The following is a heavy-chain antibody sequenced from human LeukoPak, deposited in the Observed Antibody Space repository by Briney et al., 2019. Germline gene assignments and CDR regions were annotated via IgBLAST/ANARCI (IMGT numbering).Heavy chain of an antibody. CDR2: ISDNGGMT. CDR3: YVSGWTEDIDN. D-gene: IGHD6-19*01. CDR1: GITFSSHA. V-gene: IGHV3-64D*06. Sequence: GGSLRLSCSASGITFSSHAMHWVRQAPGKGLEYVSAISDNGGMTFYADSVKGRFTISRDNSKNTLYLQMGSLRGEDTAVYYCYVSGWTEDIDNWGQGTLVTVSS. J-gene: IGHJ4*02.